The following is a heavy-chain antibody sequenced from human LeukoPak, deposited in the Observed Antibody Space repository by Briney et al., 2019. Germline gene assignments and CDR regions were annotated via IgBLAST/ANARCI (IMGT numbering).Heavy chain of an antibody. CDR3: AGDYEGNLAFDI. CDR1: GFSFSNCS. J-gene: IGHJ3*02. D-gene: IGHD4-23*01. V-gene: IGHV3-21*01. Sequence: PGGSLRLSCAVSGFSFSNCSMNWVRQAPGKGLEWVSSISSSSTYIYYADSLEGRFTISRDNVRNSLYLQMNSLRAEDTAVYYCAGDYEGNLAFDIWGQGTMVSVSS. CDR2: ISSSSTYI.